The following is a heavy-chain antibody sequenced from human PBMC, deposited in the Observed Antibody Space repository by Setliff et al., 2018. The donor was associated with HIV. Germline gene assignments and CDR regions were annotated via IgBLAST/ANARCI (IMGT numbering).Heavy chain of an antibody. CDR2: INPSGGSP. Sequence: ASVKVSCKAPGNTFTNYYIHWVRQAPGQGLEWMGIINPSGGSPSYAQKFQGRVTMTRDTSTSTVYMELSSLRSEDTAVYYCARGGDDYGPGTWTFDYWGQGTLVTVSS. V-gene: IGHV1-46*01. CDR3: ARGGDDYGPGTWTFDY. D-gene: IGHD3-10*01. J-gene: IGHJ4*02. CDR1: GNTFTNYY.